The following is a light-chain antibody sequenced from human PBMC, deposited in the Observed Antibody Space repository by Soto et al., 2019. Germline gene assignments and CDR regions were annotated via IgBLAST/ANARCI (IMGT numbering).Light chain of an antibody. V-gene: IGKV3-15*01. J-gene: IGKJ1*01. CDR3: QQYRNWRT. CDR2: DAS. Sequence: IVMTQSPATLSVSPGERATLSCRASQSVSSNLAWYQQKPRQAPRLLIYDASTRATGLPARFSGSGSGTEFTLTISSLQSEDFAVYYCQQYRNWRTFGQGTKVDIK. CDR1: QSVSSN.